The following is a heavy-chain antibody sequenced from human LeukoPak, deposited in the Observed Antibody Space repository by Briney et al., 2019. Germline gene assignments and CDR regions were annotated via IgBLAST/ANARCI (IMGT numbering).Heavy chain of an antibody. Sequence: SETLSLTCPVSGGSISSYYWSWIRQPPGKGLEWIGYIYYSGSTNYNPSLKSRVTISVDTSKNQFSLKLSSVTAADTAVYYCARVRRPGQWLAANYFDYWGQGTLVTVSS. CDR2: IYYSGST. J-gene: IGHJ4*02. CDR1: GGSISSYY. V-gene: IGHV4-59*01. CDR3: ARVRRPGQWLAANYFDY. D-gene: IGHD6-19*01.